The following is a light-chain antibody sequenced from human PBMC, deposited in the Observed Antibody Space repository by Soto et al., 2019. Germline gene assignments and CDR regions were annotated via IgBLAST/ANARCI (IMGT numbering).Light chain of an antibody. CDR3: QHHRT. CDR1: QSISNW. J-gene: IGKJ1*01. CDR2: KAS. V-gene: IGKV1-5*03. Sequence: DIQMTQSPSTLSASVGDRVTITCRASQSISNWLAWYQQKPGKAPKLLIYKASSLESGVPSRFSGSGSGTEFTLTISSLQPDDFATYYCQHHRTFGQGTKVEIK.